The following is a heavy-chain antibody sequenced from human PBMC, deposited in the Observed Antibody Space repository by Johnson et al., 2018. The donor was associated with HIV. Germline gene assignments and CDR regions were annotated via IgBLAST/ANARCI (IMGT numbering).Heavy chain of an antibody. D-gene: IGHD1-7*01. J-gene: IGHJ3*02. CDR2: ISYDGSNK. Sequence: QVQLVESGGGLVQPGGSLRLSCAASGFTVSSDYMTWVRQAPGKGLEWVAVISYDGSNKYYAGSVKGRFTISRDNSKNTLYLQMNSLRAEDTAVYYCARDWNNWNYGVPDAFDIWGQGTMVTVSS. V-gene: IGHV3-30-3*01. CDR3: ARDWNNWNYGVPDAFDI. CDR1: GFTVSSDY.